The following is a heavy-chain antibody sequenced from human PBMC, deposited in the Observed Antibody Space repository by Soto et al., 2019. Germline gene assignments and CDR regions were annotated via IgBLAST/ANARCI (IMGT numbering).Heavy chain of an antibody. CDR3: ARGRGYYDSSGYEDYFDY. Sequence: QVQLVQSGAEVKKPGSSVKVSCKASGGTFSSYAISWVRQAPGQGLEWMGGIIPIFGTANYAQKFQGRVTITADESTSTAYMELSSLRSEDTAVYYCARGRGYYDSSGYEDYFDYWGQGTLVTVSS. CDR2: IIPIFGTA. V-gene: IGHV1-69*01. D-gene: IGHD3-22*01. CDR1: GGTFSSYA. J-gene: IGHJ4*02.